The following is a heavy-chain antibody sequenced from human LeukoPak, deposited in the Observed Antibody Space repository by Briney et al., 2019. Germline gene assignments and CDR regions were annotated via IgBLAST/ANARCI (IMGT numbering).Heavy chain of an antibody. D-gene: IGHD5-12*01. CDR2: INPNSGGT. V-gene: IGHV1-2*02. J-gene: IGHJ4*02. CDR3: ARADSGYDGGVFDY. CDR1: GYTFTGYY. Sequence: GASVKVFCKASGYTFTGYYMHWVRQAPGQGLEWMGWINPNSGGTNYAQKFQGRVTMTRDTSISTAYMELSRLRSDDTAVYYCARADSGYDGGVFDYWGQGTLVTVSS.